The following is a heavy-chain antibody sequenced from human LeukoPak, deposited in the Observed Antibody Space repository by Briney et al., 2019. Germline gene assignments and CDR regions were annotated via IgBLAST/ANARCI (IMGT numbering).Heavy chain of an antibody. V-gene: IGHV1-46*01. D-gene: IGHD3-10*01. CDR2: INPSGGST. Sequence: ASVKVSCKASGYTFTSYYMHWVRQAPGQGLEWMGIINPSGGSTSYAQKFQGRVTMTRDTSTSTVYMELSSLRSEDTAVYYCARDDYGSGSYLSAFDIWGQGTMVTVSS. CDR1: GYTFTSYY. J-gene: IGHJ3*02. CDR3: ARDDYGSGSYLSAFDI.